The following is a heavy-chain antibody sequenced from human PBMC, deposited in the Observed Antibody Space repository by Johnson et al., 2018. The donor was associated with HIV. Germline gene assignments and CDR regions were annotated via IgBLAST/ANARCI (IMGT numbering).Heavy chain of an antibody. CDR1: GFIFSDYY. D-gene: IGHD6-19*01. Sequence: QVQLVESGGGLVKPGGSLRLSCAASGFIFSDYYMSWIRQAPGKGLEWVSYISSSGGTIYYADSVKGRFTISRDNAQNSLFLQMNSLRAEDTAVYYCARAGEQWLAPLDAFDIWGQGTMVTVSS. V-gene: IGHV3-11*04. J-gene: IGHJ3*02. CDR3: ARAGEQWLAPLDAFDI. CDR2: ISSSGGTI.